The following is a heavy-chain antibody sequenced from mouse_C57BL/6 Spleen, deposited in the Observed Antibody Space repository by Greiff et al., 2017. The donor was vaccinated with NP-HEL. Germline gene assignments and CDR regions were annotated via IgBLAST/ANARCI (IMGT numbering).Heavy chain of an antibody. V-gene: IGHV1-59*01. CDR1: GYTFTSYW. D-gene: IGHD1-1*01. J-gene: IGHJ4*01. CDR3: ARASYYGSSLYAMDY. Sequence: QVQLQQPGAELVRPGTSVKLSCKASGYTFTSYWMHWVKQRPGQGLEWIGVIDPSDSYTNYNQKFKGKATLTVDTSSSTAYMQLSSLTSEDSAVDYCARASYYGSSLYAMDYWGQGTSVTVSS. CDR2: IDPSDSYT.